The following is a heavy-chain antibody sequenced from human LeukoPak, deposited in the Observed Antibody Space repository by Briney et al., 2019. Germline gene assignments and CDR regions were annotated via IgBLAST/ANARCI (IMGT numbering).Heavy chain of an antibody. CDR2: MNPNSGNT. CDR3: TRVLGSISH. Sequence: GASVKVSCKASGYTFTGYYMHWVRQATGQGLEWIGWMNPNSGNTGFAHKFQGRVTMTRDTSINTAYMELSSLRSEDTAVYYCTRVLGSISHWGQGTLVTVSS. CDR1: GYTFTGYY. D-gene: IGHD1-1*01. J-gene: IGHJ4*02. V-gene: IGHV1-8*02.